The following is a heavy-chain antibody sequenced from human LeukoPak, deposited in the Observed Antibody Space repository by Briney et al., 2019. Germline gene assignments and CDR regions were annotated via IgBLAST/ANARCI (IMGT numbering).Heavy chain of an antibody. CDR1: GFTVSDS. J-gene: IGHJ1*01. Sequence: GGSLRLSCAASGFTVSDSMNWVRQAPGKGLEWVSSINSNSNYIYYADSVKGRFTISRDNAKDSLYLQMNSLRAEDTAVYYCEREKFADGYFQHWGQGTLVTVSS. CDR3: EREKFADGYFQH. D-gene: IGHD3-10*01. V-gene: IGHV3-21*01. CDR2: INSNSNYI.